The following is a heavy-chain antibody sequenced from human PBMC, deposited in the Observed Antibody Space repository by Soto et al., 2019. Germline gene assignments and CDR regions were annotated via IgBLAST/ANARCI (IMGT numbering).Heavy chain of an antibody. Sequence: VQLVQSGAEVKKPGSSVKVSCKASGGTFSSYAISWVRQAPGQGLEWMGGIIPIFGTANYAQKFQGRVTITADESTSRAYMELSSLRSEDTAVYYCARESRYCSGGSCYFLPGIDYWGQGTLVTVSS. CDR3: ARESRYCSGGSCYFLPGIDY. CDR1: GGTFSSYA. V-gene: IGHV1-69*12. D-gene: IGHD2-15*01. J-gene: IGHJ4*02. CDR2: IIPIFGTA.